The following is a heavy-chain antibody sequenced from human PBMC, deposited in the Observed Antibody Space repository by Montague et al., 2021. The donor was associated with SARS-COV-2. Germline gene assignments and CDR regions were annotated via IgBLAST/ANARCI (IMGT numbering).Heavy chain of an antibody. CDR2: IYYSGST. CDR1: GGSISSSSYY. J-gene: IGHJ6*02. CDR3: ARQPVLLWFGELFRGGGMDV. Sequence: SETLSHTCTVSGGSISSSSYYWGWIRQPPGKGLEWIGSIYYSGSTYYNPSLKSRVTISVDTSKNQFSLKLSSVTAADTAVYYCARQPVLLWFGELFRGGGMDVWGQGTTVTVSS. D-gene: IGHD3-10*01. V-gene: IGHV4-39*01.